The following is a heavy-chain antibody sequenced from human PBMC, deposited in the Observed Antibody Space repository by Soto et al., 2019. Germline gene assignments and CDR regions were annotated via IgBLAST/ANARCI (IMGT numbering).Heavy chain of an antibody. CDR3: ARGGGTNVSPLS. J-gene: IGHJ5*02. CDR2: INPKSGAT. CDR1: GYTFTDYF. Sequence: ASVKVSCKASGYTFTDYFMHWVRQAPGEGLEWMGWINPKSGATKYAPKFQGRATMTRDTSNRTAYMELSRLTSDDTAIYYCARGGGTNVSPLSWGQGTPVTVSS. V-gene: IGHV1-2*02. D-gene: IGHD3-16*01.